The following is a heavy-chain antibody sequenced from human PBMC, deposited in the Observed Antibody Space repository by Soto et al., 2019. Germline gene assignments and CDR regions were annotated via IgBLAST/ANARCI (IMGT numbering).Heavy chain of an antibody. V-gene: IGHV4-30-4*01. CDR3: ARGISTMAAHDTFDI. CDR1: GVSITRGDDY. Sequence: KPSETLSLTCTVSGVSITRGDDYWSWMRQPPGEGLGWIGYIYNTGGTTTNPSLKSRFTISVDTSKNQFPLKLNSVTAADAAVYYCARGISTMAAHDTFDIWGQGTVVTVSS. D-gene: IGHD6-6*01. CDR2: IYNTGGT. J-gene: IGHJ4*03.